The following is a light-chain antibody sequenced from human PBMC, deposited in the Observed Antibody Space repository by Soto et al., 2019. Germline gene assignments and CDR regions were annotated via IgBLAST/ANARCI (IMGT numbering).Light chain of an antibody. Sequence: IQRTQSAASLSASLGDRVSIPCRASQTIRDFLNWYRQKPRQAPELLVFSESSVQSGVPSRFSGSGSGTDFTLTIGSLQREDFATYFCQQTYSTSPTFGLGTRVEI. CDR3: QQTYSTSPT. CDR2: SES. V-gene: IGKV1-39*01. J-gene: IGKJ1*01. CDR1: QTIRDF.